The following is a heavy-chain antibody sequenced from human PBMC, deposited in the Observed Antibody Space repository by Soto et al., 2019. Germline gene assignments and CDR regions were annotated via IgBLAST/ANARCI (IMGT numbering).Heavy chain of an antibody. CDR1: DGSISSSNW. Sequence: SETQSLTYAVSDGSISSSNWWSWVRQPPGKGLEWIGEIYHSDSTNYNPSLKSRVTISVDKSKNQFALKLSSVTAADTAVYYCAREAYDFWSGYYGMDVWGHGTTVTVSS. J-gene: IGHJ6*02. D-gene: IGHD3-3*01. V-gene: IGHV4-4*02. CDR3: AREAYDFWSGYYGMDV. CDR2: IYHSDST.